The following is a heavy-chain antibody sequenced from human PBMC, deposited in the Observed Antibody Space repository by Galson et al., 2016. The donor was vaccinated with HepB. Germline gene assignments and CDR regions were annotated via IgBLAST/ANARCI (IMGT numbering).Heavy chain of an antibody. CDR3: AKGSGRAGYNCVPIES. CDR1: GFTFRNYA. J-gene: IGHJ4*02. V-gene: IGHV3-23*01. D-gene: IGHD1-20*01. Sequence: SLRLSCAASGFTFRNYAMSWVRQAPGKGLEWVASISGSGGDTYIADSVEGRFTISRGNSKNTVDLQMHSLKVEDMAVYFCAKGSGRAGYNCVPIESWGQGTLVPVSS. CDR2: ISGSGGDT.